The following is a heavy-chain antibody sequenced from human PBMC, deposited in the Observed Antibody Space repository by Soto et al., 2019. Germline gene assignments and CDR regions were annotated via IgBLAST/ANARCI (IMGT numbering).Heavy chain of an antibody. CDR2: IYPGDSDT. D-gene: IGHD6-19*01. CDR1: GYSFTSYW. Sequence: PGESLKISCKGSGYSFTSYWIGWGRKMPGKGLELMGIIYPGDSDTRYSPSFQGQVTISADKSISTAYLQWSSLKASDTAMYYCARPFETSGWYDYWGQGTLVTVSS. CDR3: ARPFETSGWYDY. V-gene: IGHV5-51*01. J-gene: IGHJ4*02.